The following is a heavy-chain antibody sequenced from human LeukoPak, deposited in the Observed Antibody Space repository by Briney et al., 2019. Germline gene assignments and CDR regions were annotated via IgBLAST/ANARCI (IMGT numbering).Heavy chain of an antibody. CDR1: GLSFTTHA. J-gene: IGHJ4*02. CDR2: ISGSGGST. D-gene: IGHD3-10*01. CDR3: AKDQDPHSYGSGSYAPFDY. V-gene: IGHV3-23*01. Sequence: GGSLRLSCVASGLSFTTHAMGWVRQAPGKGLEWVSHISGSGGSTKYSGSVKGRFTISRDNSKNTLYLQINSLRADDTAVYYCAKDQDPHSYGSGSYAPFDYWGQGTLVTVSS.